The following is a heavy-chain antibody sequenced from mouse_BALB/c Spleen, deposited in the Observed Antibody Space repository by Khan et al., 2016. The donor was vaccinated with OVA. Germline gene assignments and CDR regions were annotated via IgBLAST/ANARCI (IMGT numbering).Heavy chain of an antibody. CDR1: GFTFTNSG. J-gene: IGHJ4*01. Sequence: QIQLVQSGPELKKSGETVQISCKASGFTFTNSGMNWVKQAPGKGLKWMGWINTYTGAPTFADDFKGRFAFSLETSASTAYLQINSLKHEDTATYVCAGVGYSGTMNCWGQGTTVTVSS. V-gene: IGHV9-3-1*01. D-gene: IGHD2-2*01. CDR3: AGVGYSGTMNC. CDR2: INTYTGAP.